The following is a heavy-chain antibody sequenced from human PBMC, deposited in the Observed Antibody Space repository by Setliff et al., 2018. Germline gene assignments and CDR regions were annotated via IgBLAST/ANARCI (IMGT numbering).Heavy chain of an antibody. Sequence: GGSLRLSCAASGVTVSDAWMGWVRQTPGKGLDWVGRIKSKTDGGTTDYAAPVKGRCTLSRDASKNTLYLQMNSLKTEETAVYYCVKLVPQAISSDPWGQGTLVTVSS. D-gene: IGHD3-10*01. J-gene: IGHJ5*02. CDR3: VKLVPQAISSDP. V-gene: IGHV3-15*01. CDR1: GVTVSDAW. CDR2: IKSKTDGGTT.